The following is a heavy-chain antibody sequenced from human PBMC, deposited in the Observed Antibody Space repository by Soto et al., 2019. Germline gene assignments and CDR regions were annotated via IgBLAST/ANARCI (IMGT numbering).Heavy chain of an antibody. D-gene: IGHD2-15*01. Sequence: GGSLRLSCAASGFTFSSYAMHWVRQAPGKGLEWVAVISYDGSNKYYADSVKGRFTISRDNSKNTLYLQMNSLRAEDTAVYYCARDAPEGFVVVVAATGVFDYWGQGTLVTVSS. CDR3: ARDAPEGFVVVVAATGVFDY. CDR1: GFTFSSYA. CDR2: ISYDGSNK. J-gene: IGHJ4*02. V-gene: IGHV3-30-3*01.